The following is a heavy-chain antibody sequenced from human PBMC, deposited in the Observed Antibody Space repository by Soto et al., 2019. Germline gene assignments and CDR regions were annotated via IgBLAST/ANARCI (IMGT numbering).Heavy chain of an antibody. CDR3: ARDIESVTAKHFFYYYAMDV. V-gene: IGHV1-18*01. Sequence: ASVKVSCKASGFTFSNYGLNWVRQAPGQGLEWMGWVSANNGHTNYAQNLQGRVSMTTDTSTSTAYMELRGLTFDDTAVYYCARDIESVTAKHFFYYYAMDVWGQGTTVTSP. CDR2: VSANNGHT. J-gene: IGHJ6*02. D-gene: IGHD2-8*01. CDR1: GFTFSNYG.